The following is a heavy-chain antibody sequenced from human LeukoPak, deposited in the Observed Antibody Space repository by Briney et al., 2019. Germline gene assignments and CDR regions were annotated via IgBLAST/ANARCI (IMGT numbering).Heavy chain of an antibody. Sequence: ASVKVSCKASGYTFTSYGISWVRQAPGQGLEWMGWISAYNGNTNYAQKLQGRVTMTTDTSTSTAYMELRSLRSDDTAVYYCARVGSGSYYNGNYYFDYWGQGTLVTVSS. CDR1: GYTFTSYG. J-gene: IGHJ4*02. CDR2: ISAYNGNT. CDR3: ARVGSGSYYNGNYYFDY. D-gene: IGHD3-10*01. V-gene: IGHV1-18*01.